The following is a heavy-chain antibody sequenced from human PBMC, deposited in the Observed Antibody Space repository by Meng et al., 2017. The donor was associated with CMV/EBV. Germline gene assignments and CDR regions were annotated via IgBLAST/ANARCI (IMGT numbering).Heavy chain of an antibody. Sequence: GESLKISCAASGFTFSSYSMNWVRQAPGKGLEWVSSISSSSSYIYYADSVKGRFTISRDNAKNSLYLQMNSLRAEDTAVYYCARDSAGVTIAVAGRVSFDYWGQGTLVTVSS. D-gene: IGHD6-19*01. CDR1: GFTFSSYS. CDR2: ISSSSSYI. J-gene: IGHJ4*02. CDR3: ARDSAGVTIAVAGRVSFDY. V-gene: IGHV3-21*01.